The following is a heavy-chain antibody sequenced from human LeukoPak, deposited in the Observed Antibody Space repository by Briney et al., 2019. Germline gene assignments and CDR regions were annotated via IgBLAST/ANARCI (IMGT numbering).Heavy chain of an antibody. J-gene: IGHJ4*02. Sequence: GGSLRLSCAASGFTVNSNYMSWVRQAPGKGLEWVSSISSSSSYIYYADSVKGRFTISRDNAKNSLYLQMNSLRAEDTAVYYCARSPLGIAPFDYWGQGTLVTVSS. CDR1: GFTVNSNY. CDR3: ARSPLGIAPFDY. CDR2: ISSSSSYI. V-gene: IGHV3-21*01. D-gene: IGHD7-27*01.